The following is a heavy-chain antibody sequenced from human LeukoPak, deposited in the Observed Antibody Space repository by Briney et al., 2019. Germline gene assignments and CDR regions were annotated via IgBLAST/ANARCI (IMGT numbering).Heavy chain of an antibody. Sequence: GGSLRLSCAASGFSFSRFAMSWVRQAPGKGREWVSDISGSVGSTYYADSVKGRFTISRDNSKNTLYLQMNSLRAEDTAVYYCAKETTGMDVWGQGTTVTVSS. D-gene: IGHD1-7*01. CDR2: ISGSVGST. V-gene: IGHV3-23*01. J-gene: IGHJ6*02. CDR1: GFSFSRFA. CDR3: AKETTGMDV.